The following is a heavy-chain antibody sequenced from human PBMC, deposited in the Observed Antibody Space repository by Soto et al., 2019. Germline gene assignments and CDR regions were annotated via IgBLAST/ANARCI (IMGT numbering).Heavy chain of an antibody. V-gene: IGHV1-3*01. CDR2: INAGNGNT. J-gene: IGHJ4*02. Sequence: ASVKVSCKASGYTFTNYATHWVRQAPGQRLEWMGWINAGNGNTKYYQRFQGRVTITRDTPASTASMELGSRSSEDTAGYNCQRVSGYYLPDYWGQGTLVTVSS. D-gene: IGHD5-12*01. CDR1: GYTFTNYA. CDR3: QRVSGYYLPDY.